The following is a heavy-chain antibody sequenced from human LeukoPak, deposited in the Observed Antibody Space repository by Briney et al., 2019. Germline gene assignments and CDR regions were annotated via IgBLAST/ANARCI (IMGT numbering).Heavy chain of an antibody. CDR2: IYTSGST. D-gene: IGHD6-13*01. V-gene: IGHV4-4*07. CDR3: ARHRGSSSWYPIDSWFDP. J-gene: IGHJ5*02. CDR1: GGSIIGYY. Sequence: SETLSLTCTVSGGSIIGYYWSWIRQPAGKGLEWIGRIYTSGSTNYNPSLKSRVTISVDTSKNQFSLKLSSVTAADTAVYYCARHRGSSSWYPIDSWFDPWGQGTLVTVSS.